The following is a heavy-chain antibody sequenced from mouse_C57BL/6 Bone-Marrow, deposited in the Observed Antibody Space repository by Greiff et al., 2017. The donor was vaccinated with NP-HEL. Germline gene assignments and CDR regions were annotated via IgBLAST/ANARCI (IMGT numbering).Heavy chain of an antibody. Sequence: QVQLKESGAELARPGASVKLSCKASGYTFTSYGISWVKQRTGQGLEWIGEIYPRSGNTYYNEKFKGKATLTADKSSSTAYMELRSLTSEDSAVYFCARLWEKTFDYWGQGTTLTVSS. D-gene: IGHD4-1*01. CDR3: ARLWEKTFDY. CDR1: GYTFTSYG. CDR2: IYPRSGNT. V-gene: IGHV1-81*01. J-gene: IGHJ2*01.